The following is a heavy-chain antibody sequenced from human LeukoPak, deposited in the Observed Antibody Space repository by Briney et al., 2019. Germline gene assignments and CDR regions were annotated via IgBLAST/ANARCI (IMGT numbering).Heavy chain of an antibody. CDR3: ARGAHYYDSSGYWYFDY. Sequence: PSETLSLTCTVSGGSISSYYWSWIRQPPGKGLEWIGYIYYSGNTNYNPSLKSRVTISVDTSKNQFSLKLSSVTAADTAVCYCARGAHYYDSSGYWYFDYWGQGTLVTVFS. D-gene: IGHD3-22*01. V-gene: IGHV4-59*01. CDR1: GGSISSYY. CDR2: IYYSGNT. J-gene: IGHJ4*02.